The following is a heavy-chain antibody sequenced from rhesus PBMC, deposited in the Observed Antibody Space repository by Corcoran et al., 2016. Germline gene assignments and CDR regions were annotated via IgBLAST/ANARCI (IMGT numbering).Heavy chain of an antibody. V-gene: IGHV1-198*02. CDR3: ARSIAAADHFDY. Sequence: QVQLVQSGAEVKKPGASVKVSCKASGFTFGRYAISWVRQASGQGLEGRGVIIPVVGKTNYATKCQATVTITADTSTSTAYRGLSSLRSEDTAVYYCARSIAAADHFDYWGQGVLVTVSS. CDR2: IIPVVGKT. D-gene: IGHD6-31*01. CDR1: GFTFGRYA. J-gene: IGHJ4*01.